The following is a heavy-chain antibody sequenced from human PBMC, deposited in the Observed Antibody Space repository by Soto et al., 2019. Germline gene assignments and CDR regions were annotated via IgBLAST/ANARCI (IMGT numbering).Heavy chain of an antibody. Sequence: QVQLVQSGAEVKKPGSSVKVSCKAYGGTFSSYAISWVRQAPGQGLEWMGGIIPIFGTANYAQKFQGGVTITADESTSTAYMELSSLRSENTAVYYCARRRGCSGGSCYSVYYYYYGMDVWGQGTTVTVSS. CDR3: ARRRGCSGGSCYSVYYYYYGMDV. V-gene: IGHV1-69*01. J-gene: IGHJ6*02. CDR1: GGTFSSYA. CDR2: IIPIFGTA. D-gene: IGHD2-15*01.